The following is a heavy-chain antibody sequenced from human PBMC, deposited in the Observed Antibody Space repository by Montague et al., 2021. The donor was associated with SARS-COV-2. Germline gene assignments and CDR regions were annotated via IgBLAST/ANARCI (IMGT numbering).Heavy chain of an antibody. CDR2: IYHTGST. Sequence: TRSLTCTVSGGSISSGGYYWSWIRQHPGKGLEWIGNIYHTGSTHYNPSLKSRVTISKETSKNHFSLNLSSVTAADSAVYYCARDSGVYYSSGYSYDAFDIWGQGTKVTVSS. CDR3: ARDSGVYYSSGYSYDAFDI. V-gene: IGHV4-31*03. CDR1: GGSISSGGYY. J-gene: IGHJ3*02. D-gene: IGHD3-22*01.